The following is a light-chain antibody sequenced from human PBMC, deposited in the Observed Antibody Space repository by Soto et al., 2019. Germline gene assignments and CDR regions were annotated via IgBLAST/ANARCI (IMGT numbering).Light chain of an antibody. Sequence: DIQMTQSPSTLSASVGDRVTITCRASQSISSWLAWYQQKPGKAPKLLIDKASSLESGVPSRFSGSGSGTEFTLTISSRQPDDFATYYCQQYNSYSYTFGQGTKLEIK. V-gene: IGKV1-5*03. CDR3: QQYNSYSYT. CDR2: KAS. J-gene: IGKJ2*01. CDR1: QSISSW.